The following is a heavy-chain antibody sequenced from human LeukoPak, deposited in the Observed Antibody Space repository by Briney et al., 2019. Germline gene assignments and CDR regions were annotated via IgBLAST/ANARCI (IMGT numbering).Heavy chain of an antibody. Sequence: SETLSLTCTVSGGSVSSGSYYWSWIRQPAGTGLEWVGRIYTSGSTNYNPSLKSRVTISVDTSKNQFSLKLSSVTAADTAVYYCARDVAYCGGDCYVQFDPWGRGTLVTVSS. CDR1: GGSVSSGSYY. J-gene: IGHJ5*02. V-gene: IGHV4-61*02. CDR3: ARDVAYCGGDCYVQFDP. CDR2: IYTSGST. D-gene: IGHD2-21*02.